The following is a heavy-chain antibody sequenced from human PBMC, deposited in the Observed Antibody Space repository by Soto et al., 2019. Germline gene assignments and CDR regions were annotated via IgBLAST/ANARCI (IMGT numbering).Heavy chain of an antibody. CDR1: GFTFSSYG. Sequence: PGGSLRLSCAASGFTFSSYGMHWVRQAPGKGLEWVAVIWYDGSNKYYADSVKGRFTISRDNSRNTLYLQMNSLRAEDTAVYYCARADCSSTSCLYYYYYYMDVWGKGTTVTVSS. CDR2: IWYDGSNK. D-gene: IGHD2-2*01. J-gene: IGHJ6*03. V-gene: IGHV3-33*01. CDR3: ARADCSSTSCLYYYYYYMDV.